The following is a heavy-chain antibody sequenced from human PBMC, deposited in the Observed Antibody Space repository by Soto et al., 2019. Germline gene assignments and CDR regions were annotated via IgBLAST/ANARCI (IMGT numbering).Heavy chain of an antibody. D-gene: IGHD1-26*01. V-gene: IGHV1-69*01. CDR2: IIPIFGTA. J-gene: IGHJ4*02. Sequence: QVQLVQSGAEVKKPGSSVKVSCKASGGTFSSYSINWVRQAPGQGLEWMGEIIPIFGTANYAQKFQGIVTITADESTSTAYMELSSLRAEDPAVYYCERDGGRHSGGIAYVGQGTLVTVSS. CDR1: GGTFSSYS. CDR3: ERDGGRHSGGIAY.